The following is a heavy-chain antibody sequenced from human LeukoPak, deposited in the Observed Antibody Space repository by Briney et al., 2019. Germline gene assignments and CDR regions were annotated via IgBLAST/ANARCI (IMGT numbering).Heavy chain of an antibody. CDR1: GYTFTGYY. Sequence: GASVKVSCKASGYTFTGYYMHWVRQAPGQGLEWMGWINPNSGGTNYAQKFQGRVTMTRDTSISTAYMELSSLRSEDTAVYYCAIKSITGEFDYWGQGTLVTVSS. J-gene: IGHJ4*02. V-gene: IGHV1-2*02. CDR3: AIKSITGEFDY. CDR2: INPNSGGT. D-gene: IGHD7-27*01.